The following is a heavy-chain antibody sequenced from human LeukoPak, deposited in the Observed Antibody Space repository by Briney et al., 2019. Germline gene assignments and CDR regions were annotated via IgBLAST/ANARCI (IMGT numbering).Heavy chain of an antibody. CDR1: GFTFDNYA. J-gene: IGHJ4*02. CDR3: AKDGGGWYTTGWYYFDY. V-gene: IGHV3-23*01. D-gene: IGHD6-19*01. CDR2: ISGSGRNI. Sequence: GGSLRLSCAASGFTFDNYAMSWVRQAPGKGLEWVSSISGSGRNIYYTDSVKGRFTVSRDNSRNTLYLQMNSLRVDDTALYYCAKDGGGWYTTGWYYFDYWGQGTLVTVSS.